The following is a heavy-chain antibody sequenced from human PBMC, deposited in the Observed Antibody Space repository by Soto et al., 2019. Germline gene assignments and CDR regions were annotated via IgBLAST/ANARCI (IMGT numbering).Heavy chain of an antibody. Sequence: GGSLRLSCAASGFTFDDYAMHWVRQNPGKGLEWVSGISWNSGSIGYADSVKGRFTISRDNAKNSLYLQMNSLRAEDTALYYCAKDGQWLVLGDAFDIWGQGTMVTVSS. V-gene: IGHV3-9*01. D-gene: IGHD6-19*01. CDR1: GFTFDDYA. CDR2: ISWNSGSI. CDR3: AKDGQWLVLGDAFDI. J-gene: IGHJ3*02.